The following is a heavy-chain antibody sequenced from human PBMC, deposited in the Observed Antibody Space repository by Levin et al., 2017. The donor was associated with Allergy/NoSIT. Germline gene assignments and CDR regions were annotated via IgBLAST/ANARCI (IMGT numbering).Heavy chain of an antibody. CDR2: IKQDGSER. D-gene: IGHD6-6*01. CDR3: VRYTSSREVY. V-gene: IGHV3-7*01. CDR1: GFTFSTNW. J-gene: IGHJ4*02. Sequence: PGGSLRLSCTASGFTFSTNWMSWVRQAPGKGLEWLANIKQDGSERYYVDSVEGRFTIPRDNARNALYLQMNSLRAEDTAVYYCVRYTSSREVYWGQGTLVTVSS.